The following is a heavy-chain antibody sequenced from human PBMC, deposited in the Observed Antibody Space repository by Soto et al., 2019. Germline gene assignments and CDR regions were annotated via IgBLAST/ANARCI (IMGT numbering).Heavy chain of an antibody. CDR3: ARDSSASGWNYFYYYYGMDV. CDR1: GFTFSDYS. D-gene: IGHD1-7*01. Sequence: GGSLRLSCAASGFTFSDYSMNWVRQAPGKGLEWVSFITSSSSYTYYADSVKGRFTISRDNAKNSLYLEASSLRDEDTAVYYCARDSSASGWNYFYYYYGMDVWSQGTTVTVSS. CDR2: ITSSSSYT. J-gene: IGHJ6*02. V-gene: IGHV3-21*04.